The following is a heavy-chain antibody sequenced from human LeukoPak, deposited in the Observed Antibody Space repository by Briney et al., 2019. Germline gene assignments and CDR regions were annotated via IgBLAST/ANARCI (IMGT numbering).Heavy chain of an antibody. CDR3: ARERFDGFDY. Sequence: GATVKISCKASGYTFTDYYMHWVQQAPGKGLEWMGRVDPEDGETIYAEKFQGRVTITADTSTDTAYMELSSLRSEDTAVYYCARERFDGFDYWGQGTLVTVSS. D-gene: IGHD3-9*01. J-gene: IGHJ4*02. CDR1: GYTFTDYY. CDR2: VDPEDGET. V-gene: IGHV1-69-2*01.